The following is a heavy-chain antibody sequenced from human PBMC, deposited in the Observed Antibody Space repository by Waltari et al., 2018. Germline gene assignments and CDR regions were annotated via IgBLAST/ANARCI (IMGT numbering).Heavy chain of an antibody. CDR3: ARGDCSSTSCYSLES. CDR2: ISSDGTNK. J-gene: IGHJ1*01. V-gene: IGHV3-30*01. Sequence: QVHLVESGGGVVQSGKSLRLSCAASGFTIKDFAMHWVRQAPGQGLGWVSVISSDGTNKYYADSGKGRFTISRDNSGGTLYLQMNSLRPQDTAIYFCARGDCSSTSCYSLESWGHGTLVTVS. CDR1: GFTIKDFA. D-gene: IGHD2-2*01.